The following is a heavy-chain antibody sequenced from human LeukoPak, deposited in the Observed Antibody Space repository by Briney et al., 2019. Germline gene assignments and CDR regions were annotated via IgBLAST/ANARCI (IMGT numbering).Heavy chain of an antibody. CDR3: ARRVEGQLAPGDH. V-gene: IGHV4-59*08. Sequence: SETLSLTCTVSGGSISGYFWSWIRQPAGKGLEWIGYIYYSGSTNYNPSLKSRVTISVDTSKNQFSLNLSSVTAADTAVYYCARRVEGQLAPGDHWGQGTVVTVSS. CDR2: IYYSGST. D-gene: IGHD6-6*01. CDR1: GGSISGYF. J-gene: IGHJ4*02.